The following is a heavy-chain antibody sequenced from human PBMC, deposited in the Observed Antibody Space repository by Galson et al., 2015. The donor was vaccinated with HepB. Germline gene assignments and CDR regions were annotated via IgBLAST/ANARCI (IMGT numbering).Heavy chain of an antibody. CDR1: GYTFTSYY. Sequence: SVKVSCKASGYTFTSYYMHWVRQAPGQGLEWMGIINPSGGSTSYAQKFQGRVTMTRDTSTSTVYMELSSLRSEDTAVYYCARADIRITIFGVVDYWGQGTLVPVSS. V-gene: IGHV1-46*01. CDR3: ARADIRITIFGVVDY. J-gene: IGHJ4*02. CDR2: INPSGGST. D-gene: IGHD3-3*01.